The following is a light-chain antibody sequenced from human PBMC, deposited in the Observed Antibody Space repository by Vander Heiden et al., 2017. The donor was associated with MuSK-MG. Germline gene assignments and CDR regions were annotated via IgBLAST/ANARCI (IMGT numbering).Light chain of an antibody. CDR3: QQYHTAWT. CDR2: RAS. CDR1: QSIGWR. Sequence: DIQMTQSPSTLSASVGDRVTITCRASQSIGWRLAWYQQRPGNAPNLLIYRASSLQSGVPSRFSGSGSGTEFTLTISSLQPGDFAAYYCQQYHTAWTFGQGTKVEIK. J-gene: IGKJ1*01. V-gene: IGKV1-5*03.